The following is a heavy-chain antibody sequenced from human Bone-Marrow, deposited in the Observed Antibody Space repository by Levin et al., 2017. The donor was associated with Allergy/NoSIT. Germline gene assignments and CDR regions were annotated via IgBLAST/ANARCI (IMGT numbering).Heavy chain of an antibody. D-gene: IGHD3-10*01. CDR3: TRRGWFGELDDGFDI. CDR2: IWYSGSKE. Sequence: GGSLRLSCAASGFTFSSYGLHWVRQAPGKGLEWVAGIWYSGSKEYYADSVKGRFTISRDNSKNTLNLQMSSLRGEDTAVYYCTRRGWFGELDDGFDIWGQGTMVTVS. V-gene: IGHV3-33*01. J-gene: IGHJ3*02. CDR1: GFTFSSYG.